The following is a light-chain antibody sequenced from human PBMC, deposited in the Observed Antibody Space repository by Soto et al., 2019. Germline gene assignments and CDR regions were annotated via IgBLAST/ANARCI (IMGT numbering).Light chain of an antibody. V-gene: IGKV3D-20*01. Sequence: EIVLTQSPATLSLSPGEGATLSCGASQSVSSSYLAWYQQKPGLAPRLLIYDASSRATGIPDRFSGSGSGTDFTLTSSRMEHEDVAVYYCHHHVTSPYTFGQGTKLEIK. CDR3: HHHVTSPYT. CDR1: QSVSSSY. J-gene: IGKJ2*01. CDR2: DAS.